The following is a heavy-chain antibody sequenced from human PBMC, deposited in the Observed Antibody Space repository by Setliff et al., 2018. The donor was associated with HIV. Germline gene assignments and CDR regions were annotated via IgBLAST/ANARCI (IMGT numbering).Heavy chain of an antibody. CDR3: AKSSPSIGYISDH. Sequence: SETLSLTCAVYGGSFSGHYWNWVRQPPGKGLEWIGEINESGRINYNPSLKSRLIISVDTSKNQFSLNVRSVTAADTAVYFCAKSSPSIGYISDHWGQGTLVTVSS. J-gene: IGHJ4*02. CDR2: INESGRI. V-gene: IGHV4-34*10. D-gene: IGHD5-12*01. CDR1: GGSFSGHY.